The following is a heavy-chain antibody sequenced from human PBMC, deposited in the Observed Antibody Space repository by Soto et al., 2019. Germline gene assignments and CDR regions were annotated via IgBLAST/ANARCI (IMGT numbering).Heavy chain of an antibody. CDR2: IIPIFGTA. Sequence: ASVKVFCKASGGTFSSDAISWVRQAPGQGLEWMGGIIPIFGTATYAQKFQGRVTITAGRSKSTAYMELSSLRSEDTAVYYCATRAQYYYDSSGCRQPFDFWGQGTLVTVSS. CDR3: ATRAQYYYDSSGCRQPFDF. J-gene: IGHJ4*02. V-gene: IGHV1-69*06. D-gene: IGHD3-22*01. CDR1: GGTFSSDA.